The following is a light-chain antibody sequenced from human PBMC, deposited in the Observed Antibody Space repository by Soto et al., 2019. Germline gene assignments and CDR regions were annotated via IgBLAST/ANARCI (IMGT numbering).Light chain of an antibody. V-gene: IGLV1-47*01. CDR1: SSNIGSNY. J-gene: IGLJ3*02. CDR3: AALDDSLSGWV. Sequence: QSVPTQPPSASGTPGQRVTISCSGSSSNIGSNYVYWYQQLPGTAPKLLIYRNNQRPSGVPDRLSGSKSGTSASLPISVLRSEDEADYYCAALDDSLSGWVFGGGTKLTVL. CDR2: RNN.